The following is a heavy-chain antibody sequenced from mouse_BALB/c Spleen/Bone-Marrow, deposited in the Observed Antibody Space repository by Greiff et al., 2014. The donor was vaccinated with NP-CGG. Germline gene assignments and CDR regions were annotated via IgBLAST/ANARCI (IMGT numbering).Heavy chain of an antibody. Sequence: VQLQQSGPELVKPGASVKISCKASGYSFTGYFMNWVKQSHGKSLEWIGRINPYNGDTFNNQKFKGKATLTVDKSSSTAHMELLSRLTSEDSAVYYCARWGKGYFDVWGAGTTVPVSS. D-gene: IGHD1-3*01. CDR3: ARWGKGYFDV. V-gene: IGHV1-37*01. J-gene: IGHJ1*01. CDR1: GYSFTGYF. CDR2: INPYNGDT.